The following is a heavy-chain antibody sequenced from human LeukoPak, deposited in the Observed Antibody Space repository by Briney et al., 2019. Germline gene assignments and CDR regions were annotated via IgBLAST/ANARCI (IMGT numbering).Heavy chain of an antibody. CDR2: ISGSGGST. J-gene: IGHJ4*02. V-gene: IGHV3-23*01. D-gene: IGHD3-22*01. CDR3: AKGGSSGYLGY. Sequence: GGSLRLSCAASGFTFSSYAMSWVRQAPGKGLEWVSAISGSGGSTYYADSVKGRFTISRDNSKNTLYLQMSSLRAEDTAVYYCAKGGSSGYLGYWGQGTLVTVSS. CDR1: GFTFSSYA.